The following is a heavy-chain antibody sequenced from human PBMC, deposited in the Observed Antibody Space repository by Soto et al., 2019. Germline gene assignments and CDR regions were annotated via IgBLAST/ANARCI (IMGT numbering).Heavy chain of an antibody. V-gene: IGHV4-59*01. CDR2: IYYSGST. CDR3: ARRLKQLVLFDY. CDR1: GGSISSYD. J-gene: IGHJ4*02. D-gene: IGHD6-13*01. Sequence: SETLSLTCTVSGGSISSYDWSWIRQPPGKGLEWIGYIYYSGSTNYNPSLKSRVTISVDTSKNQFSLKLSSVTAADTAVYYCARRLKQLVLFDYWGQGTLLTVSS.